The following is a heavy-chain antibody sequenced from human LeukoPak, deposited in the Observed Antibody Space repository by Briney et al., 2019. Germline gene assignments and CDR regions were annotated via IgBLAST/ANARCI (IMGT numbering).Heavy chain of an antibody. D-gene: IGHD3-10*01. Sequence: GGSLRLSCAVSGITLSNYGMSWVRQAPGKGLEWVAGLSDSGGSTNYADSVKGRFTVSRDNPKNTLYLQMNSLRAEDTAVYFCAKRGVVIRAVIIVGFHREAYYFDYWGQGALVTVSS. CDR2: LSDSGGST. V-gene: IGHV3-23*01. CDR1: GITLSNYG. J-gene: IGHJ4*02. CDR3: AKRGVVIRAVIIVGFHREAYYFDY.